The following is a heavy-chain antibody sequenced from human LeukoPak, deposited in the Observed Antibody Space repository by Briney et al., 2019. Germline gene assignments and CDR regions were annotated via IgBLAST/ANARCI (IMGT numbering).Heavy chain of an antibody. D-gene: IGHD5-18*01. V-gene: IGHV4-39*01. J-gene: IGHJ5*02. CDR1: GGSISSSSYY. CDR2: IYYSGST. CDR3: ASLYSYGPWWWFDP. Sequence: SETLSLTCTVSGGSISSSSYYWGWIRQPPGKGLEWIGSIYYSGSTYYNPSLKSRVTISVNTSKNQFSLKLSSVTAADTAVYYCASLYSYGPWWWFDPWGQGTLVTVSS.